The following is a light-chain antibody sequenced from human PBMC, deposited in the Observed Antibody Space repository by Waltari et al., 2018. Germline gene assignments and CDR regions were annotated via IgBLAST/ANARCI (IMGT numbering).Light chain of an antibody. CDR1: SGHSNNV. CDR3: QTGGHGTWV. Sequence: QLVLTQSPSASASLGASVKLTCTLSSGHSNNVIAWHQQRPVKGPRSLMKVNSDGTHNKGDGIPVRVSGSSTGAERYLTISGLQSEDEADYFCQTGGHGTWVFGGGTKRTVL. V-gene: IGLV4-69*01. J-gene: IGLJ3*02. CDR2: VNSDGTH.